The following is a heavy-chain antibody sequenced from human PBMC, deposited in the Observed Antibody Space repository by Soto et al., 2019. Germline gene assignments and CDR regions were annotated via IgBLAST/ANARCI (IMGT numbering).Heavy chain of an antibody. Sequence: EVQLVESGGGLVQPGGSLRLSCGASGFTFRTYWLSWVRQVPGKGLEWVANINQDGSEKNYVDSVKGRFTISRDNAKNSLYLQMSRLRAEDTALYYCARDGSTSWYSYDYHGMDVWGQGTKVTVSS. CDR2: INQDGSEK. CDR3: ARDGSTSWYSYDYHGMDV. D-gene: IGHD5-18*01. J-gene: IGHJ6*02. V-gene: IGHV3-7*05. CDR1: GFTFRTYW.